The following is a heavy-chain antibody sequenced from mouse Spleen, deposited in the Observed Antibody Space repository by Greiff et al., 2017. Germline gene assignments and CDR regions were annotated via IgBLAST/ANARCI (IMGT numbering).Heavy chain of an antibody. Sequence: VQLKESGPGLVKPSQSLSLTCSVPGYSITSGYYWNWIRQFPGNKLEWMGYISYDGSNNYNPSLKNRISITRDTSKNQFFLKLNSVTTEDTATYYCARERTTIFDYWGQGTTLTVSS. CDR3: ARERTTIFDY. CDR1: GYSITSGYY. J-gene: IGHJ2*01. V-gene: IGHV3-6*01. D-gene: IGHD1-1*01. CDR2: ISYDGSN.